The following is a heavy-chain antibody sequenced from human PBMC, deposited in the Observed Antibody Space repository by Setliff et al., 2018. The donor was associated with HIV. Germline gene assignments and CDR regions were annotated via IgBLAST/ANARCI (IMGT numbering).Heavy chain of an antibody. CDR3: VRLTADRTNYYYYMDV. D-gene: IGHD2-8*01. Sequence: ASVKVSCKASGYSLSTYAISWVRQAPGQGLEWMGWIDYNNGNRNFAQKFRVSVTMTTDISTNTAYMEVRSLSFDDTAVYYCVRLTADRTNYYYYMDVWGKGTTVTVS. V-gene: IGHV1-18*01. CDR1: GYSLSTYA. CDR2: IDYNNGNR. J-gene: IGHJ6*03.